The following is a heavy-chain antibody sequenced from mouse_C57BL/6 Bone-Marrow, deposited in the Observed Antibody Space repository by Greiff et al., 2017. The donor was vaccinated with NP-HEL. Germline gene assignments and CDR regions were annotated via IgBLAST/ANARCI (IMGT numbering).Heavy chain of an antibody. J-gene: IGHJ4*01. Sequence: EVMLVESGGGLVKPGGSLKLSCAASGFTFSDYGMHWVRQAPEKGLEWVAYISSGSSTIYYADTVKGRFTISRDNAKNTLFLQMTSLRSEDTAMYYCARRSYHTYYYAMDYWGQGTSVTVSS. CDR2: ISSGSSTI. CDR3: ARRSYHTYYYAMDY. D-gene: IGHD1-1*01. CDR1: GFTFSDYG. V-gene: IGHV5-17*01.